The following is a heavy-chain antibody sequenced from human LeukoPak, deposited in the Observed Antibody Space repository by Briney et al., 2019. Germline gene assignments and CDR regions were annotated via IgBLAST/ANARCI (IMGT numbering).Heavy chain of an antibody. V-gene: IGHV1-2*02. CDR3: ARDREYSRPINAFDI. CDR2: INPNSGGT. CDR1: GYTLTGYY. Sequence: GASVKVSCKASGYTLTGYYMHWVRQAPGQGLEWMGWINPNSGGTNYAQKFQGRVTMTRDTSISTAYMELSRLRSDDTAVYYCARDREYSRPINAFDIWGQGTMVTVSS. D-gene: IGHD6-6*01. J-gene: IGHJ3*02.